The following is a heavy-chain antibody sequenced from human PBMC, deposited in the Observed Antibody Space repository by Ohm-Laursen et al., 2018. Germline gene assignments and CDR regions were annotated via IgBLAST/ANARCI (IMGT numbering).Heavy chain of an antibody. CDR1: GDSISSYY. Sequence: GTLSLTCTVSGDSISSYYWNWIRQPPGKGLEWIGYFYSSGISDYNPSLKNRVTISLDPSKNQFSLRLRSVSAADTAVYYCARRMHKFTRKGGAFDMWDRGTVVTVSS. J-gene: IGHJ3*02. D-gene: IGHD1-1*01. CDR3: ARRMHKFTRKGGAFDM. CDR2: FYSSGIS. V-gene: IGHV4-59*08.